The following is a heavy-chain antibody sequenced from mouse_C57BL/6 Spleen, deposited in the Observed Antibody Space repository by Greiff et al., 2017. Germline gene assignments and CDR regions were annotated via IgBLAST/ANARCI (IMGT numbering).Heavy chain of an antibody. CDR1: GFSLTSSG. Sequence: VQLQQSGPGLVQPSQCLSISCTVSGFSLTSSGVHWVRQSPGKGLEWLGVIWRGGSTDYNAAFMSRLSITKDNYKSQVFFKMNSLQADDTAIYYCAKNYDYDRSWFAYWGQGTLVTVSA. V-gene: IGHV2-5*01. CDR3: AKNYDYDRSWFAY. J-gene: IGHJ3*01. CDR2: IWRGGST. D-gene: IGHD2-4*01.